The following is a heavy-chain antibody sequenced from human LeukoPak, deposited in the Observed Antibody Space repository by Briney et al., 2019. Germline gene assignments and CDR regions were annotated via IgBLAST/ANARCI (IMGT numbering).Heavy chain of an antibody. Sequence: ASVKVSCKASGYTFTSYDINWVRQATGQGLEWMGWMNPNSGNTGYAQKFQGRVTMTRNTSISTAYMELSSLRSEDTAVYYCARGSRSRITIFGVVIRGPGYALGYWGQGTLVTVSS. CDR2: MNPNSGNT. J-gene: IGHJ4*02. CDR1: GYTFTSYD. D-gene: IGHD3-3*01. CDR3: ARGSRSRITIFGVVIRGPGYALGY. V-gene: IGHV1-8*01.